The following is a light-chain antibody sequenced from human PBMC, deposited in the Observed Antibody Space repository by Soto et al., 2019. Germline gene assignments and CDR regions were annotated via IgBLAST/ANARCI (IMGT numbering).Light chain of an antibody. J-gene: IGLJ3*02. CDR1: GTDVGGYNY. CDR2: EVS. V-gene: IGLV2-14*01. Sequence: QSVLTQPASVSGSPGQSVTISCTGTGTDVGGYNYVSWYQHHPGKAPKLMIYEVSNRPPGVSNRFSGSKSGNTASLSISGLQTVDEADYYCCSFTSRSTWLFGGGTKLTVL. CDR3: CSFTSRSTWL.